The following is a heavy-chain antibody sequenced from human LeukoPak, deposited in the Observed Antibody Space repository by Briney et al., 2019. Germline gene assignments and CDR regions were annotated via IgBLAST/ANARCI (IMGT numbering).Heavy chain of an antibody. D-gene: IGHD2-2*01. J-gene: IGHJ3*02. CDR3: AREMVVVVPAASIPGGAFDI. Sequence: SGTLSLTCAVSGGSISSSNWWSWVRQPPGKGLEWIGEIYHSGSTNYNPSLKSRVTISVDKSKNQFSLKLSSVTAADTAVYYCAREMVVVVPAASIPGGAFDIWGQGTMVTVSS. CDR1: GGSISSSNW. V-gene: IGHV4-4*02. CDR2: IYHSGST.